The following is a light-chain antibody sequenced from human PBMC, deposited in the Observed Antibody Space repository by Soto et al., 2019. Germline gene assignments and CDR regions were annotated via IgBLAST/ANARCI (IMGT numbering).Light chain of an antibody. CDR2: IAS. CDR1: QSVNSDY. Sequence: EIVLTQSPGTLSLFPGERATLSCRATQSVNSDYLAWYQQKPGQAPRLLIYIASRRATGIPDRFSGSGSGTDFTRTINRLEPEDFAVYYCQQYGTSPWTFGQGTKVEIK. CDR3: QQYGTSPWT. V-gene: IGKV3-20*01. J-gene: IGKJ1*01.